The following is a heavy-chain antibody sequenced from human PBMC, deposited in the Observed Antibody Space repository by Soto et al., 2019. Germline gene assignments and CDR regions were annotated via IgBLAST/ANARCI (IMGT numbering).Heavy chain of an antibody. CDR1: GFSISDHF. V-gene: IGHV3-72*01. J-gene: IGHJ4*02. CDR2: SRNKDKTYTT. Sequence: DAELVESGGGLVQPGGSLRLSCVAAGFSISDHFMDWVRQAPGKGLEWIGRSRNKDKTYTTEYAASVRGRSTISRDDGKNSVFLQMNSLKTEDTAVYSCVRYRVGSIGYDVWGQGTLVTVAS. CDR3: VRYRVGSIGYDV. D-gene: IGHD1-26*01.